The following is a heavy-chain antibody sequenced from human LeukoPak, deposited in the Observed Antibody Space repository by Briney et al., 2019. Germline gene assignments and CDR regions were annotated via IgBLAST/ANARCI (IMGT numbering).Heavy chain of an antibody. D-gene: IGHD5-24*01. CDR2: IYYSGST. CDR1: GGSVSSGSYY. V-gene: IGHV4-61*01. J-gene: IGHJ4*02. CDR3: AREVEMAMIDY. Sequence: SETLSLTCTVSGGSVSSGSYYWSWIRQPPGKGLEWIGYIYYSGSTNYNPSLKSRVTISVDTSKNQFSLKLSSVTAADTAVYYCAREVEMAMIDYWGQGTLVTISS.